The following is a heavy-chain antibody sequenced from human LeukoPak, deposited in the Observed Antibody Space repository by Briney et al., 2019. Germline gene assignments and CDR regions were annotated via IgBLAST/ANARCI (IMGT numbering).Heavy chain of an antibody. CDR1: GFTFSSYG. Sequence: GRSLRLSCAASGFTFSSYGMHWVRQAPGKGLEWVAVISYDGSNKYYADSVKGRFTISRENSKNPLYLQMKSLRAADTAVSYCAKAESPINRYNWNDKRRPYGMDVWGQGTTVTVSS. CDR3: AKAESPINRYNWNDKRRPYGMDV. J-gene: IGHJ6*02. CDR2: ISYDGSNK. V-gene: IGHV3-30*18. D-gene: IGHD1-20*01.